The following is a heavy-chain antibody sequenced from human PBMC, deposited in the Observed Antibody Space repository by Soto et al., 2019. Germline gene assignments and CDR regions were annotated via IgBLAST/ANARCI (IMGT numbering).Heavy chain of an antibody. CDR1: GGSFSGYY. CDR2: INQSGTT. Sequence: PSETLSLTCAVYGGSFSGYYWSWIRQSPEKGLEWIAEINQSGTTNYNPPLKSRVTISIDTSKNQFPLKLTSVTAADAAVYYCARKVLGVGEIYYGYFDSWGLGTLVTVSS. CDR3: ARKVLGVGEIYYGYFDS. J-gene: IGHJ4*02. D-gene: IGHD3-16*01. V-gene: IGHV4-34*01.